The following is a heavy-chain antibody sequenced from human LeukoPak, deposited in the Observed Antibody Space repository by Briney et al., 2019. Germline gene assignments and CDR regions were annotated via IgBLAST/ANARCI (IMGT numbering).Heavy chain of an antibody. J-gene: IGHJ4*02. CDR2: IIPIFGTA. V-gene: IGHV1-69*13. Sequence: TVSLSCTSPSGSFTSNAIGWVRQAPGQGLEWMGGIIPIFGTANYAQKFQGRVTITADESTSTAYMELSSLRSEDTAVYYCARDYYCSGSYAYGGQGTLVTVSS. CDR3: ARDYYCSGSYAY. D-gene: IGHD3-10*01. CDR1: SGSFTSNA.